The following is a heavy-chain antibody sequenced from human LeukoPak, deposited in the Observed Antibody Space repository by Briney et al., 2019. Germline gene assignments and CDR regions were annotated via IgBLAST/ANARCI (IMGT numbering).Heavy chain of an antibody. V-gene: IGHV3-11*01. Sequence: TGGSLRLSCAASGFTFSDYYMSWIRQAPGKGLEWVSYISSSGSTIYYADSVKGRFTISRDNAKNSLYLQMNSLRAEDTAVYYCARGAYCGGDCLRGGYFDYWGQGTLVTVSS. CDR2: ISSSGSTI. CDR1: GFTFSDYY. CDR3: ARGAYCGGDCLRGGYFDY. J-gene: IGHJ4*02. D-gene: IGHD2-21*02.